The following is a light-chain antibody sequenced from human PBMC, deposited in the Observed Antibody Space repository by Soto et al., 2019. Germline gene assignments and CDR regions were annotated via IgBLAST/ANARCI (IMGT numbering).Light chain of an antibody. CDR3: QQYTNWRT. Sequence: EIVMSLSVATVSVSQGERATLSCRASQRVASNLAWYQQKPGQAPRLLIYDASTRATGVPARFSGSGSGTEFTLTISSLQSDDFAVYYCQQYTNWRTVGQGTKVDIK. V-gene: IGKV3-15*01. CDR1: QRVASN. J-gene: IGKJ1*01. CDR2: DAS.